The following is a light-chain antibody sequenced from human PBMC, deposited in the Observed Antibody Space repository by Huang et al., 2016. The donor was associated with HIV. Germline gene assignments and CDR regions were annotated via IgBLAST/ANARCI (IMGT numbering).Light chain of an antibody. CDR1: QSVLYSSNNKNY. CDR3: QQYYNTRT. CDR2: WAS. V-gene: IGKV4-1*01. Sequence: IVMTQSPDSLTASLGERVTINCKSSQSVLYSSNNKNYLAWYQQKPGQPPKLLIYWASTREAGVPDRFSGSGSGTDFTLTISSLQAEDVAVYYCQQYYNTRTFGQGTKVEIK. J-gene: IGKJ1*01.